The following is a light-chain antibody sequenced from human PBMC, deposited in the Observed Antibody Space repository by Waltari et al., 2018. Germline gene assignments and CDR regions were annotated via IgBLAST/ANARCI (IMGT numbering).Light chain of an antibody. V-gene: IGKV1-12*01. CDR2: AAS. Sequence: DIQMTQSPPSVSASVGDRVTLTCRASQGIRSWLAWYQQKPGKAPKLLIYAASSLQGGVPSRFSGSGSGTEFTLTISSLQPEDVATYYCQEANSFPLTFGGGTKVEI. CDR1: QGIRSW. J-gene: IGKJ4*01. CDR3: QEANSFPLT.